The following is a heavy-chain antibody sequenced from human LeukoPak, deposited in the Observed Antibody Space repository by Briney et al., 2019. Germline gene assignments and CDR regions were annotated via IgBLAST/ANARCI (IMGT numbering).Heavy chain of an antibody. J-gene: IGHJ5*02. Sequence: GESLKISCKGSGYSFTSYWIGWVRQMPGKGLEWKGIIYPGDSDTRYSPSFQGQVTISADKSISTAYLQWSSLKASDTAMYYCARLPPDYDSSGYRNWFDPWGQGTLVTVSS. D-gene: IGHD3-22*01. CDR2: IYPGDSDT. CDR3: ARLPPDYDSSGYRNWFDP. V-gene: IGHV5-51*01. CDR1: GYSFTSYW.